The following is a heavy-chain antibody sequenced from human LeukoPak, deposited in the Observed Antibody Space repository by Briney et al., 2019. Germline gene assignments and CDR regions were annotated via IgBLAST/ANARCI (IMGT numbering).Heavy chain of an antibody. CDR2: ISGSGGST. CDR1: GFTFTNYA. Sequence: PGGSLRLSCVASGFTFTNYAMSWVRQTPGKGLEWVSFISGSGGSTYYADSVKGRFTISRDNSKNTLFLQMNSLRAGDTAVYYCAKYLGMKCFDYWGQGTLVTVSS. CDR3: AKYLGMKCFDY. D-gene: IGHD3-16*01. V-gene: IGHV3-23*01. J-gene: IGHJ4*02.